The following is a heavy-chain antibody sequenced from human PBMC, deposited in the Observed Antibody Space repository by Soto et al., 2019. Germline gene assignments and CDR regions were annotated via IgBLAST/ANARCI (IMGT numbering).Heavy chain of an antibody. Sequence: GGSLRLSWAASGFTFSNYAMSWVRQAPGKGLEWVSGISGSGGNTYYADSVKGRFTISRDNSKNTLYLQMNSLRAEDTAVYYCSIFRIGKYIKAFDIPCKGTIVTLSS. CDR3: SIFRIGKYIKAFDI. CDR1: GFTFSNYA. D-gene: IGHD2-15*01. CDR2: ISGSGGNT. V-gene: IGHV3-23*01. J-gene: IGHJ3*02.